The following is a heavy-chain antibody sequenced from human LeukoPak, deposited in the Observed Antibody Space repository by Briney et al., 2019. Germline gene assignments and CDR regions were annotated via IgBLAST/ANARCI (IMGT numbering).Heavy chain of an antibody. Sequence: SETLSLTCAVYGGSFSGYYWSWIRQPPGKGLEWIGEINHSGSTNYNPSLKSRVTISVDTSKNKFSLKLSSVTAADTAVYYCASLDDYYGSGSYGNFDYWGQGTLVTVSS. CDR3: ASLDDYYGSGSYGNFDY. CDR2: INHSGST. V-gene: IGHV4-34*01. J-gene: IGHJ4*02. D-gene: IGHD3-10*01. CDR1: GGSFSGYY.